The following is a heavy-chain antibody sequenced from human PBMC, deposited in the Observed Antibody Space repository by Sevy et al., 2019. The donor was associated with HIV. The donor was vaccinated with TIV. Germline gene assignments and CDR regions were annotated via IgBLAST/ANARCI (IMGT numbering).Heavy chain of an antibody. CDR3: ARDGHTAMALDY. Sequence: GSLRLSCAASGFTFSSYAMHWVRQAPGKGLEWVAVISYDGSNKYYADSVKGRFTISGDNSKNTLYLQMNSLRAEDTAVYYCARDGHTAMALDYWGQGTLVTVSS. V-gene: IGHV3-30*04. J-gene: IGHJ4*02. CDR1: GFTFSSYA. CDR2: ISYDGSNK. D-gene: IGHD5-18*01.